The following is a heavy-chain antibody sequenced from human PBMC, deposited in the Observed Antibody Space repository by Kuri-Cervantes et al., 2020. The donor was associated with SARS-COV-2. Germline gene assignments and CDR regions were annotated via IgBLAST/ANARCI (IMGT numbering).Heavy chain of an antibody. Sequence: GESLKISCAASGFTFSSYSMNWVRQAPGKGLEWVAVISYDGSNKYYADSVKGRFTISRDDSKNTLYLQMNSLRAEDTAVYYCTTVEAELQIVVVPAADYDAFDIWGQGTMVTVSS. CDR1: GFTFSSYS. J-gene: IGHJ3*02. CDR3: TTVEAELQIVVVPAADYDAFDI. D-gene: IGHD2-2*01. V-gene: IGHV3-30*03. CDR2: ISYDGSNK.